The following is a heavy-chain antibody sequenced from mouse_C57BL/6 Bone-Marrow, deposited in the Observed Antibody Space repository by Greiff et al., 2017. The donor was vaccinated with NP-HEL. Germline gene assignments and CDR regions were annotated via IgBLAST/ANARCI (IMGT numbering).Heavy chain of an antibody. CDR1: GYTFTSYW. J-gene: IGHJ4*01. CDR3: ARWVYDGYSYAMDY. V-gene: IGHV1-69*01. D-gene: IGHD2-3*01. Sequence: QVQLKQPGAELVMPGASVKLSCKASGYTFTSYWMHWVKQRPGQGLEWIGEIDPSDSYTNYNQKFKGKSTLTVDKSSSTAYMQLSSLTSEDSAVYYCARWVYDGYSYAMDYWGQGTSVTVSS. CDR2: IDPSDSYT.